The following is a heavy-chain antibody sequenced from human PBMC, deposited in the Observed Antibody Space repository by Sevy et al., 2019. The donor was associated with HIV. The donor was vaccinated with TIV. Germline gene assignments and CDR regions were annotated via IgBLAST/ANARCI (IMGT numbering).Heavy chain of an antibody. V-gene: IGHV1-18*01. D-gene: IGHD1-7*01. CDR2: ISAYNGNT. J-gene: IGHJ4*02. CDR3: AGDNDWNYSYFDY. CDR1: GYTFTSYG. Sequence: ASVKVSCMPSGYTFTSYGISWVRQAPGQGLEWMGWISAYNGNTNYAQKLQGRLTMTTDTSTSTAYMELRSLRSDDTAVYYCAGDNDWNYSYFDYWGQGTLVTVSS.